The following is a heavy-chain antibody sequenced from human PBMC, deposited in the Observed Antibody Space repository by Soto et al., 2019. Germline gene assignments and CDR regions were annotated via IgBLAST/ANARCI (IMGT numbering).Heavy chain of an antibody. CDR2: INPNSGGT. CDR3: AREAVTTRTWFDP. J-gene: IGHJ5*02. CDR1: GYTFTGYY. V-gene: IGHV1-2*02. Sequence: AAVKVSCKASGYTFTGYYMHGVRQAPGQGLEWMGWINPNSGGTNYESKFQGRVTMTRDTYISPDYMELSRLRYDDTAVYYCAREAVTTRTWFDPWGQGTLVTVSS. D-gene: IGHD4-17*01.